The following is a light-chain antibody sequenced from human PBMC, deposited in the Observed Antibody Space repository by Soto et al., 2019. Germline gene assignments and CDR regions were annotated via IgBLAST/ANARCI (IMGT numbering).Light chain of an antibody. J-gene: IGLJ2*01. CDR1: SSNIGGNY. V-gene: IGLV2-14*01. CDR3: SSYTRFSTLV. Sequence: QAVVTQPPSASGTPGQRVTISCSGSSSNIGGNYVFWYQQHPDKAPKLIIYEVRHRPSGVSNRFSGSKSGHTASLTISGLQAEDEADYYCSSYTRFSTLVFGGGTKLTVL. CDR2: EVR.